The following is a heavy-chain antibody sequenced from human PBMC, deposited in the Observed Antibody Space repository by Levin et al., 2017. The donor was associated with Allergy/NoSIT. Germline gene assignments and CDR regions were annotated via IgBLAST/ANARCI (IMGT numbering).Heavy chain of an antibody. J-gene: IGHJ5*02. CDR1: GGSISSSSYY. V-gene: IGHV4-39*01. Sequence: SETLSLTCTVSGGSISSSSYYWGWIRQPPGKGLEWIGSIYYSGSTYYNPSLKSRVTISVDTSKNQFSLKLSSVTAADTAVYYCARHYPTTYDLTKGWFDPWGQGTLVTVSS. CDR3: ARHYPTTYDLTKGWFDP. CDR2: IYYSGST. D-gene: IGHD1-14*01.